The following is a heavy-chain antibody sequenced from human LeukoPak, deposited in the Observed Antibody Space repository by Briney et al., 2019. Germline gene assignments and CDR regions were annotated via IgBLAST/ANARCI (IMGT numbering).Heavy chain of an antibody. J-gene: IGHJ4*02. CDR3: AREELGGTYYYGSGSYYNPMDY. CDR1: GGTFSSYA. V-gene: IGHV1-69*06. D-gene: IGHD3-10*01. CDR2: IIPIFGTA. Sequence: GASVKVSCKASGGTFSSYAISWARQAPGQGLEWMGRIIPIFGTANYAQKFQGRVTITADKSTSTAYMELSSLRSADTAVYYCAREELGGTYYYGSGSYYNPMDYWGQGTLVTVS.